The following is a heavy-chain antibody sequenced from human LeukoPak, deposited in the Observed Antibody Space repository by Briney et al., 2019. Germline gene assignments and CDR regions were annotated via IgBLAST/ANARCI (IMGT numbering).Heavy chain of an antibody. J-gene: IGHJ4*02. CDR1: GGSISSGSYY. CDR2: IYYSGST. D-gene: IGHD3-3*01. V-gene: IGHV4-39*07. Sequence: SETLSLTCTFSGGSISSGSYYWGWIRQPPGKGLEWIGSIYYSGSTYYNPSLESRITISLDTSKNQFSLKMRYVTAADTAVYYCAKDKTFEVVNFFDYWGQGTLVTVSS. CDR3: AKDKTFEVVNFFDY.